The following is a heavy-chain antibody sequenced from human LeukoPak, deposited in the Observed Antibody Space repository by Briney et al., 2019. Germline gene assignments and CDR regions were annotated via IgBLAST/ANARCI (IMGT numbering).Heavy chain of an antibody. V-gene: IGHV1-2*02. CDR2: INPNSGGT. CDR1: GYTFTGYY. Sequence: ASVKVSCKASGYTFTGYYMHWVRQAPGQGLEWMGWINPNSGGTNYAQKFQGRVTMTRDTSISTAYMELSRLRSDDTAVYYCARLFYGSGSYPFDYWGQGTLVTVSS. CDR3: ARLFYGSGSYPFDY. D-gene: IGHD3-10*01. J-gene: IGHJ4*02.